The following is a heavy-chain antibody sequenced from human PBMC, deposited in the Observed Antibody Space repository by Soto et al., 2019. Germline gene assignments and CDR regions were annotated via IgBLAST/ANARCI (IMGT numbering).Heavy chain of an antibody. Sequence: QVQLVQSGAEVKKPGASVKVSCKASGYTFTSYYMHWVRQAPGQGLEWMGIINPSGGSTSYAQKFQGRVTMTRDTSTSTVYMELSSLRSEDTAVYYCARDRGVKYSSSSNWYFDLWGRGTLVTVSS. CDR3: ARDRGVKYSSSSNWYFDL. J-gene: IGHJ2*01. D-gene: IGHD6-6*01. CDR1: GYTFTSYY. V-gene: IGHV1-46*01. CDR2: INPSGGST.